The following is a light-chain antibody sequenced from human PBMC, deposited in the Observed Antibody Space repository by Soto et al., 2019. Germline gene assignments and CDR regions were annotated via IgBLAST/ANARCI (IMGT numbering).Light chain of an antibody. CDR1: QSISTS. CDR3: QQYNGYPT. V-gene: IGKV1-5*03. CDR2: KAS. J-gene: IGKJ1*01. Sequence: IQMTQSPSTLSASVGDRVTITCRASQSISTSLAWYQQKPGKAPKLLIYKASILESGVPSRFSGSGSGADFTLTISSLQPDDFATYYCQQYNGYPTFGQGTKVDIK.